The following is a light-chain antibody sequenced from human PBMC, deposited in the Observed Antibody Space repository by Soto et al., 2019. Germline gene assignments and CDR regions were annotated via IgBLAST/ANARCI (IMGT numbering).Light chain of an antibody. Sequence: EIVMTQSPATLSVSPGERATLSCRASQSVYNNLAWYQQKPGQAPRLLIYAASSRATGSPDRFSGGGSGTDFTLTISSLEPEDFAVYYCQQHSHWPPWTFGQGTKVDIK. J-gene: IGKJ1*01. V-gene: IGKV3-11*01. CDR2: AAS. CDR3: QQHSHWPPWT. CDR1: QSVYNN.